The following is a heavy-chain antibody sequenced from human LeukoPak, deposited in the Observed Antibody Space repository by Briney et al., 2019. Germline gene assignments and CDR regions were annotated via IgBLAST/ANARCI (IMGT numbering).Heavy chain of an antibody. J-gene: IGHJ4*02. Sequence: FSAASGFTFSSYTMNWGRLAPGKGLEWLSSISRSGDSIFYADSVKGRFTISRDSDKTTLNLQMNSLRAEDTAVYYCASELYFWGQGTLVTVSS. D-gene: IGHD3-10*01. CDR2: ISRSGDSI. V-gene: IGHV3-21*01. CDR3: ASELYF. CDR1: GFTFSSYT.